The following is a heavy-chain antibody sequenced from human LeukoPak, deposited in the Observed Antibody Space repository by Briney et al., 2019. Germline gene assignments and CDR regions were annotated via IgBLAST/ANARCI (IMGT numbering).Heavy chain of an antibody. Sequence: GGSLRLSCAASGFTFSSYGMSWVRQAPGKGLEWVSSISGSGGTTYYADSVKGRFTISRDNSKNTLYLQMNSLRADDTAVYSRAKDPPTVMANAFHIWGQGTMVTVS. D-gene: IGHD5-18*01. J-gene: IGHJ3*02. CDR1: GFTFSSYG. V-gene: IGHV3-23*01. CDR3: AKDPPTVMANAFHI. CDR2: ISGSGGTT.